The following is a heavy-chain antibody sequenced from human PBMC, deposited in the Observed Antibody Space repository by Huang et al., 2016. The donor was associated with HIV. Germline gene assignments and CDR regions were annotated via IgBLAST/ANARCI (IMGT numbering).Heavy chain of an antibody. Sequence: QVQLVESGGGVVQPGGSLRLSCATSGFPFRDYGLHWVRQTPGKGLDGVAFMAYDGTTKVYADSVEGRFTVSRDNSKSTLYLQMNSLRLEDTSIYYCLKDQVGPWGQGTLVTVSS. CDR3: LKDQVGP. V-gene: IGHV3-30*02. D-gene: IGHD3-10*01. J-gene: IGHJ5*02. CDR1: GFPFRDYG. CDR2: MAYDGTTK.